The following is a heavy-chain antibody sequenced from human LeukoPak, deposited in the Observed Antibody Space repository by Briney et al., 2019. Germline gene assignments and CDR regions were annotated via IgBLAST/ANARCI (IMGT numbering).Heavy chain of an antibody. D-gene: IGHD3-22*01. Sequence: GASVKVSCKASGYTFTSYGISWVRQAPGQGLAWMGWISAYNGNTNYAQKLQGRVTMTTDTSTSTAYMELRSLRSDDTAVYYCARGGPYYYDSSGTEGDYWGQGTLVTVSS. V-gene: IGHV1-18*01. CDR3: ARGGPYYYDSSGTEGDY. J-gene: IGHJ4*02. CDR1: GYTFTSYG. CDR2: ISAYNGNT.